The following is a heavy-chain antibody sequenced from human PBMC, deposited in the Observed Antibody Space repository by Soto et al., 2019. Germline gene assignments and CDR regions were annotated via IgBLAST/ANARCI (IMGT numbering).Heavy chain of an antibody. CDR1: GGTFSSYA. CDR3: AYSVEMATILFDY. CDR2: IIPIFGTA. J-gene: IGHJ4*02. Sequence: QVQLVQSGAEVKKPGSSVKVSCKASGGTFSSYAISWVRQAPGQGLEWMGGIIPIFGTANYAQKFQGRVTISADESTSAAYMELSSLRSEDTAVYYCAYSVEMATILFDYWGQGTLVTVSS. V-gene: IGHV1-69*12. D-gene: IGHD5-12*01.